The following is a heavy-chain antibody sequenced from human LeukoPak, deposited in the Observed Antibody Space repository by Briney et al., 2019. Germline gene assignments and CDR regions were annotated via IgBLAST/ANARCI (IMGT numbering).Heavy chain of an antibody. Sequence: GGSLRLSCAASGFTLSSCWVTWVRQAPGKGLEWVANIKQDGSEKYYVDSVKGRFTISRDNAKNSLYLQMNSLRAEDTAVYYCARVNSWYAGIDYWGQGTLVTVSS. CDR2: IKQDGSEK. CDR3: ARVNSWYAGIDY. CDR1: GFTLSSCW. J-gene: IGHJ4*02. V-gene: IGHV3-7*04. D-gene: IGHD2-2*01.